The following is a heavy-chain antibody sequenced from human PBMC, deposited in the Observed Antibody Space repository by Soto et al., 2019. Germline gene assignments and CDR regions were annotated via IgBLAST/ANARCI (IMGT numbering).Heavy chain of an antibody. J-gene: IGHJ4*02. CDR2: INQDGSEK. V-gene: IGHV3-7*01. CDR1: VFTFSTFW. CDR3: SRSLNS. Sequence: PGGSLLISCASSVFTFSTFWMDWVRQTPGKGLDWVANINQDGSEKNYVNSVKGRFTIYRENAKNSLYLQMSSLTAEDSALYYCSRSLNSWGQGTLVTVSS.